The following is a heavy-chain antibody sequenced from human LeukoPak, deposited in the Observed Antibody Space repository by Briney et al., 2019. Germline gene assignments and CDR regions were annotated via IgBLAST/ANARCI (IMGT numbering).Heavy chain of an antibody. CDR2: ISSSSSYI. Sequence: GGSLRLSCAASGFTFSSYSMNWVRQAPGKGLEWVSSISSSSSYIYYADSVKGRFTISRDNAKNSLYLQMNSLRAEDTAVYYCARYSSGWSDYYYGMDVWGQGTTVTVSS. D-gene: IGHD6-19*01. J-gene: IGHJ6*02. CDR1: GFTFSSYS. CDR3: ARYSSGWSDYYYGMDV. V-gene: IGHV3-21*01.